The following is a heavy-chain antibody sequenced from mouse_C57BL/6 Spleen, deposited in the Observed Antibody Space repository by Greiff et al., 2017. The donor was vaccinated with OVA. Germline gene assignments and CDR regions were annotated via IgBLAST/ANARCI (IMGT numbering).Heavy chain of an antibody. Sequence: VQLQQSGPELVKPGDSVKISCKASGYSFTGYFMNWVMQSHGKSLEWIGRINPYNGDTFYNQKFKGKATLTVDKSSSTAHMELRSLTSEDSAVYYCARDTTVVYFDYWGQGTTLTVSS. CDR2: INPYNGDT. D-gene: IGHD1-1*01. J-gene: IGHJ2*01. CDR3: ARDTTVVYFDY. CDR1: GYSFTGYF. V-gene: IGHV1-20*01.